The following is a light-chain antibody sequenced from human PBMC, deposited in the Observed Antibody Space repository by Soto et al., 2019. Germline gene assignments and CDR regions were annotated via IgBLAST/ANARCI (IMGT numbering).Light chain of an antibody. V-gene: IGKV3-11*01. J-gene: IGKJ5*01. CDR3: QHRSKLLIT. CDR2: GAS. Sequence: PGVGVTLSFRASKRVDSYLVWYQQKPGQAPRLLIFGASSRATGIPARFSGSGSGTDFTLTINSLEPEDFAVYYCQHRSKLLITFGQGT. CDR1: KRVDSY.